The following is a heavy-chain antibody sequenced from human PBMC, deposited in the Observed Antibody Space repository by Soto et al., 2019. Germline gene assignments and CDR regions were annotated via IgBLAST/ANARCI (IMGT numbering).Heavy chain of an antibody. J-gene: IGHJ6*02. V-gene: IGHV4-30-4*01. CDR3: ARGVSSYYYYGMDV. CDR1: GGSINSGDYY. D-gene: IGHD2-2*01. Sequence: TLSLTCTVSGGSINSGDYYWTWIRQPPGKGLEWIGYIYYSGDTYSSPSLKSRVTMSDDASKNQFFLKLTSVTAADTAVYFCARGVSSYYYYGMDVWGQGTSVTVSS. CDR2: IYYSGDT.